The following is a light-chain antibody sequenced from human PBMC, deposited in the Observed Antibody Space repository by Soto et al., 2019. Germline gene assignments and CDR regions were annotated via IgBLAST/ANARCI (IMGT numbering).Light chain of an antibody. V-gene: IGKV1-27*01. J-gene: IGKJ1*01. Sequence: DIQMTQSPSSLSASVGDRVTITCRASQGISTYLVWYQQKPGTVPKLLIFAASTLQSGVPSRFSGSGSGTDFTLTISSLPPEDVATYYCQYYNGAPWTFGQGTKVEIK. CDR3: QYYNGAPWT. CDR1: QGISTY. CDR2: AAS.